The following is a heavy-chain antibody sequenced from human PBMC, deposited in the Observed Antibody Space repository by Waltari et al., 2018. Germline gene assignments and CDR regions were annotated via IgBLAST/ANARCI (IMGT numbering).Heavy chain of an antibody. J-gene: IGHJ4*02. CDR1: GYTLTELS. Sequence: QVQLVQSGAEVKKPGASVKVSCKVSGYTLTELSMHWVRQAPGKGLEWMGGFEPEDVSTMYAQKVQGRVTMPEDTSTGTAYMELSSLRSEDTAVYYCATDGRHLLWFGELIYWGQGTLVTVSS. D-gene: IGHD3-10*01. CDR3: ATDGRHLLWFGELIY. CDR2: FEPEDVST. V-gene: IGHV1-24*01.